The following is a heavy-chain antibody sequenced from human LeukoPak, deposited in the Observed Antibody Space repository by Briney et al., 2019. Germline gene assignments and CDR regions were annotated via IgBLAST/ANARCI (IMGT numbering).Heavy chain of an antibody. D-gene: IGHD6-13*01. CDR3: ARVDGYSSSWGFDY. Sequence: GGSLRLSCAASGFTVSNNYMSWVRQAPGKGLEWVSVIYSGGSTYYADSVKGRFTISRDNSKNTLYLQMNSLRAEDTAVYYCARVDGYSSSWGFDYWGQGTLVTVSS. V-gene: IGHV3-53*01. CDR1: GFTVSNNY. CDR2: IYSGGST. J-gene: IGHJ4*02.